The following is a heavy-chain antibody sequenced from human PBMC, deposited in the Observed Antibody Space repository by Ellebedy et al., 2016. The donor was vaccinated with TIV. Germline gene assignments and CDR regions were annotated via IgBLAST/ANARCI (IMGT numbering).Heavy chain of an antibody. CDR3: ARDIRSYHTANRFDP. D-gene: IGHD1-26*01. CDR1: GGSISSGDYY. V-gene: IGHV4-61*08. Sequence: MPGGSLRLSCTVSGGSISSGDYYWSWIRQHPGKGLEWIGYIYYSGSTHYNPSLKSRVTISVDTSKNQFSLKLSSVTAAEPAVYYCARDIRSYHTANRFDPWGQGTLVTVSS. CDR2: IYYSGST. J-gene: IGHJ5*02.